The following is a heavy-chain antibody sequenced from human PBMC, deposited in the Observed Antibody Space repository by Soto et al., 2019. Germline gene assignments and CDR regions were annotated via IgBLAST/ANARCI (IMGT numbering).Heavy chain of an antibody. CDR3: ASPTYFGVGGFDY. CDR1: GFTFSSYS. D-gene: IGHD3-3*01. Sequence: EVQLVESGGGLVKPGGSLRLSCAASGFTFSSYSMNWVRQAPGKGLEWVSSISSSSSYIYYPDSVKARLTVSRDNAKNSLYLQMNSLRAEGRSVYYCASPTYFGVGGFDYGSEGTLVTVSS. V-gene: IGHV3-21*01. CDR2: ISSSSSYI. J-gene: IGHJ4*02.